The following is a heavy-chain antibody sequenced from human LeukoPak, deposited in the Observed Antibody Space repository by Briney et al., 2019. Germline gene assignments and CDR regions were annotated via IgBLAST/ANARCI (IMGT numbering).Heavy chain of an antibody. D-gene: IGHD3-10*01. V-gene: IGHV3-21*01. CDR3: AREYGSGSYLNWFDP. Sequence: GGSLRLSCAASGFTFSSYSMNRVRQAPGKGLEWVSSISSSSSYIYYADSVKGRFTISRDNAKNSLYLQMNSLRAEDTAVYYCAREYGSGSYLNWFDPWGQGTLVTVSS. J-gene: IGHJ5*02. CDR1: GFTFSSYS. CDR2: ISSSSSYI.